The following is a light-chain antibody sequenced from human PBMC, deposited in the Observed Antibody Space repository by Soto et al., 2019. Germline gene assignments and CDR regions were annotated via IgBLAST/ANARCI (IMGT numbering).Light chain of an antibody. J-gene: IGLJ1*01. V-gene: IGLV1-51*01. CDR3: GSWDSSLSAYV. CDR2: GDH. Sequence: QSVLTQPPSVSAAPGQKVTISCSGSSSNIGGNSVSWYQQLPGTAPKLLIYGDHQRPSGIPDRFSGSKSGTSATLGITGFQTGDEADYYCGSWDSSLSAYVFGAGTKLTVL. CDR1: SSNIGGNS.